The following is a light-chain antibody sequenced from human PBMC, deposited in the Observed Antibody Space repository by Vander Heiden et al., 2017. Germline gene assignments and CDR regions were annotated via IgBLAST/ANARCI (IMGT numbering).Light chain of an antibody. CDR1: QSLLHTNGYNY. V-gene: IGKV2-28*01. CDR2: LSA. J-gene: IGKJ1*01. CDR3: MQSLQAPRT. Sequence: DIVMTQSALSLPVTPGEPASISCRSSQSLLHTNGYNYLDWYLQKPGQSPQLLIYLSATRPSGVLDRCSGSGSGTDFTLKISRVEAEDVGVYYCMQSLQAPRTFGQGTKVEVK.